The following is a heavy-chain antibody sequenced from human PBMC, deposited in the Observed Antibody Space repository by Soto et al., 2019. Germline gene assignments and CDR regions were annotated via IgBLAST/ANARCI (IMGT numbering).Heavy chain of an antibody. Sequence: GASVKVSCKASGYTFTSYGISWVRQAPGQGLEWMGWISAYNGNTNYAQKLQGRVTMTTDTSTSTAYMELRSLRSDDTAVYYCARVYDSSGYYGEFDYWGQGTLVTGS. D-gene: IGHD3-22*01. CDR3: ARVYDSSGYYGEFDY. CDR1: GYTFTSYG. V-gene: IGHV1-18*01. CDR2: ISAYNGNT. J-gene: IGHJ4*02.